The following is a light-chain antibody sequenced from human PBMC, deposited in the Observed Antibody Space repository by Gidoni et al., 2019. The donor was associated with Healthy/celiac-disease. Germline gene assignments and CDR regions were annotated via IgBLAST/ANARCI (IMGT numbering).Light chain of an antibody. CDR3: QSADSSGTYV. Sequence: SYELPQPPSVSVSPGQTARITCSGDALPKQYADWYQKKPGQAPVLVIYKDSERPSGIPERFSGSSSGTTVTLTISGVQAEDEADYYCQSADSSGTYVFGTGTKVTVL. J-gene: IGLJ1*01. CDR1: ALPKQY. V-gene: IGLV3-25*03. CDR2: KDS.